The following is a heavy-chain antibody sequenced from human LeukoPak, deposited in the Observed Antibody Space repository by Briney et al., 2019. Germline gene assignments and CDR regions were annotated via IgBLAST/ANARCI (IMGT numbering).Heavy chain of an antibody. D-gene: IGHD4-17*01. J-gene: IGHJ3*02. CDR1: GYTFTSYG. V-gene: IGHV1-18*01. Sequence: GASVKVSCKASGYTFTSYGINWVRQAPGQTLEWMGWISTYNGNTNYAQKLQGRVTMTTDTSTNTAYMELRSLRSDDTAVYYCAKDISSHDDYVKDWAFDIWGQGTMVTVSS. CDR3: AKDISSHDDYVKDWAFDI. CDR2: ISTYNGNT.